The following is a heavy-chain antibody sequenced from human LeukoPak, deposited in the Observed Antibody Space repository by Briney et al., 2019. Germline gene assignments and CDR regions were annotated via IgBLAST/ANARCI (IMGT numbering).Heavy chain of an antibody. J-gene: IGHJ4*02. CDR2: GHYSGTT. Sequence: SETLSLTCAVSGVSISSYYWSWVRQPPRKGLEWIGYGHYSGTTYYNSSLKSRDTMSVDTSENQFSLKLTSVTAADTAVYYCVRHIGGTTSDYWGQGTLVTVSS. D-gene: IGHD1-7*01. CDR3: VRHIGGTTSDY. V-gene: IGHV4-59*08. CDR1: GVSISSYY.